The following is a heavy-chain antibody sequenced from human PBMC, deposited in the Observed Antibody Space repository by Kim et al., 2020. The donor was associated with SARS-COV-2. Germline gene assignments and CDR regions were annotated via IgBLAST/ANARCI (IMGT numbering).Heavy chain of an antibody. J-gene: IGHJ4*02. Sequence: SVKVSCKASGGTFSSHDINWVRQAPGQGFEWMGGIIPMFDTTNYAQKFQGRVTITADESTSTAYMELSSLRSEDTAVYYCARAYYDPGSYFSYDYWGQGTLVIVSS. V-gene: IGHV1-69*13. CDR2: IIPMFDTT. CDR1: GGTFSSHD. D-gene: IGHD3-10*01. CDR3: ARAYYDPGSYFSYDY.